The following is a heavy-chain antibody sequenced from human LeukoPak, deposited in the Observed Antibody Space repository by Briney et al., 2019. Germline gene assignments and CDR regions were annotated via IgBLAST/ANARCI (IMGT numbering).Heavy chain of an antibody. CDR3: ARDLTHGGKTY. Sequence: GGSLRLSCAASGFTVISNYVSWVRQAPGKGLEWVSVIYSGGDTYYADSVKGRFTISRDNSKDTLYLQMNSLRAEDTAVYYCARDLTHGGKTYWGQGTLVTVSS. J-gene: IGHJ4*02. D-gene: IGHD4-23*01. CDR2: IYSGGDT. V-gene: IGHV3-66*02. CDR1: GFTVISNY.